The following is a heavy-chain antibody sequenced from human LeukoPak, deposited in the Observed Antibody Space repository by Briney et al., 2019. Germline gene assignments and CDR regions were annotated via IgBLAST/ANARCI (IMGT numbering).Heavy chain of an antibody. CDR1: EFTFGTNA. V-gene: IGHV3-23*01. CDR2: ISYNGGSI. CDR3: TNLLAVTGQPYAMDV. Sequence: GGSLRLSCAASEFTFGTNAMSWVRQAPGKGLEWVSGISYNGGSIYYADPVKGRFTISRDNSRTTLYLQVNSLRAQDTAVYYCTNLLAVTGQPYAMDVWGQGTTVTVSS. J-gene: IGHJ6*02. D-gene: IGHD2-15*01.